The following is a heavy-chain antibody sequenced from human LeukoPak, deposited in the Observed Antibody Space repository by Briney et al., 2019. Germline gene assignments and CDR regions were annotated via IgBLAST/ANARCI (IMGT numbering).Heavy chain of an antibody. CDR1: GYTFTGYY. D-gene: IGHD3-22*01. CDR3: ARGIAMIVLVTDY. Sequence: ASVKVSCKASGYTFTGYYMHWVRQAPGQGLERMGWINPNSGGTNYAQKFQGRVTMTRDTSISTAYMELSRLRSDDTAVYYCARGIAMIVLVTDYWGQGTLVTVSS. J-gene: IGHJ4*02. V-gene: IGHV1-2*02. CDR2: INPNSGGT.